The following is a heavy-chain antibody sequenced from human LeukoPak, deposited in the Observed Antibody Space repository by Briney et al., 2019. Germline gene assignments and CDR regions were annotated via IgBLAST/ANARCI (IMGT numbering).Heavy chain of an antibody. Sequence: GGSLRLSCAASGFTVSTNYMNWVRQAPGKGLEWVSVIYSGGSTYYADSVKGRFTISRDNSKNTLYLQMNSLRAEDTAVYYCAKDLGIAAAGTGNYWGQGTLVTVSS. V-gene: IGHV3-53*05. D-gene: IGHD6-13*01. J-gene: IGHJ4*02. CDR2: IYSGGST. CDR3: AKDLGIAAAGTGNY. CDR1: GFTVSTNY.